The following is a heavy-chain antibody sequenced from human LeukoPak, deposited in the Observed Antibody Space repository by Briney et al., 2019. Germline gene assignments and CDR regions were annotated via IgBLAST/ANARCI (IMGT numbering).Heavy chain of an antibody. D-gene: IGHD2-2*01. CDR2: ISSSSSTI. Sequence: GGSLRLSCAASGFXFSSYSMNWVRQAPGKGLEWVSYISSSSSTIYYADSVKGRFTISRDNAKNSLYLQMNSLRDEDTAVYYCARDCSSSSCSGSGFDYWGQGTLVTVSS. V-gene: IGHV3-48*02. J-gene: IGHJ4*02. CDR1: GFXFSSYS. CDR3: ARDCSSSSCSGSGFDY.